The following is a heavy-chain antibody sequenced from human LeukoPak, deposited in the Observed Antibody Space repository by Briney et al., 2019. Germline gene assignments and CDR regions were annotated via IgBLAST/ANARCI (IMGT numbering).Heavy chain of an antibody. V-gene: IGHV3-48*02. CDR1: GFTFSSYS. CDR2: ISSSGGTL. CDR3: ARGTPNFDY. J-gene: IGHJ4*02. Sequence: GGSLRVSCAASGFTFSSYSMNWVRQAPGKGLEWVSYISSSGGTLNYADSVKGRFTISRDNAKNSLYLQVNSLRDEDTAVYYCARGTPNFDYWGQGTLVTVSS.